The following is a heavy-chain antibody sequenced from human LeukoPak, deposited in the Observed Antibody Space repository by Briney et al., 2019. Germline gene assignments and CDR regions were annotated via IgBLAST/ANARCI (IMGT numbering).Heavy chain of an antibody. J-gene: IGHJ6*03. Sequence: PSETLSLTCTVSGGSISSYYWSWIRQPAGKGLEWIGRIYTSGSTNYNPSLKSRVTMSVDTSKNQFSLKLNSVTAADTAVYYCARGGLGPPWSYYYYYMDVWGKGTTVTISS. D-gene: IGHD2-8*02. CDR3: ARGGLGPPWSYYYYYMDV. V-gene: IGHV4-4*07. CDR1: GGSISSYY. CDR2: IYTSGST.